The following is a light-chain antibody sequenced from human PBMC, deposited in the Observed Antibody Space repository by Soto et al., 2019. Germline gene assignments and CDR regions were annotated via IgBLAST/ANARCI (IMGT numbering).Light chain of an antibody. CDR3: QQYGRSPFT. J-gene: IGKJ3*01. V-gene: IGKV3-20*01. CDR1: QSVSSNY. Sequence: EIVMTQSPGTLSLSPGETATLSCRASQSVSSNYVAWFHQQPGQAPRLLIYGASSRATGVPDSFSASGSGTGFTLTISRLEPEYRALYYCQQYGRSPFTCGPGTKVDIK. CDR2: GAS.